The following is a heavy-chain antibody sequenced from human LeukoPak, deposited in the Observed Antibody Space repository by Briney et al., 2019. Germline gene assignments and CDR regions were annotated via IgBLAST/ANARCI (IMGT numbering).Heavy chain of an antibody. CDR3: ARDCSSTSCYSYFDY. Sequence: ASVKVSCKASGGTFSSYAISWVRQAPGQGLEWXXXIIPIFGTANYAQKFQGRVTITADESTSTAYMELSSLRSEDTAVYYCARDCSSTSCYSYFDYWGQGTLVTVSS. D-gene: IGHD2-2*01. CDR1: GGTFSSYA. J-gene: IGHJ4*02. V-gene: IGHV1-69*13. CDR2: IIPIFGTA.